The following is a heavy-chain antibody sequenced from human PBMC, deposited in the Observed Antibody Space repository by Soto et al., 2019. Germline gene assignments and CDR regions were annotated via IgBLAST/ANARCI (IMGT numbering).Heavy chain of an antibody. J-gene: IGHJ4*02. D-gene: IGHD1-26*01. CDR3: ARGRGLYNSGRSQLDS. CDR1: GDSFRKYT. CDR2: IIPRFGTT. V-gene: IGHV1-69*01. Sequence: QVQLVQSGAEVEKPGSSVRVSCKASGDSFRKYTVNWVRQAPRQGLEWMGGIIPRFGTTNYAPTLLDRVTITADESMNTVYMELSILRSEDTALYYCARGRGLYNSGRSQLDSWGQGTLVTVSS.